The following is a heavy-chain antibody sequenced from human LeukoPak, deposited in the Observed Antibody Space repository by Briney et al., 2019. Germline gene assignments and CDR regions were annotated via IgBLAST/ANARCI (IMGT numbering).Heavy chain of an antibody. V-gene: IGHV1-2*02. CDR2: INPNGGGT. J-gene: IGHJ6*03. CDR3: ARDRDSSGYYYYYYMDV. D-gene: IGHD6-19*01. CDR1: GYTFIGYY. Sequence: GASVKVSCEASGYTFIGYYMHWVRQAPGQGLEWMGWINPNGGGTNYAQKFQGRVTMARDTSISTAYMELSRLRSDDTAVYYCARDRDSSGYYYYYYMDVWGKGTTVTVSS.